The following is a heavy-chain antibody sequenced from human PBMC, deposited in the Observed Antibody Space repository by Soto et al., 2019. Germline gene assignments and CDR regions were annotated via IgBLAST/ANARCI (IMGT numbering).Heavy chain of an antibody. Sequence: GGSLRLSCAASGFTFSSYSMNWVRQAPGKGLEWVSSISSSSSYIYYADSVKGRFTISRDNAKNSLYLQMNSLRAEDTAVYYCARDLGSVVVTARYYFDYWGQGTLVTVSS. CDR2: ISSSSSYI. J-gene: IGHJ4*02. CDR3: ARDLGSVVVTARYYFDY. D-gene: IGHD2-21*02. V-gene: IGHV3-21*01. CDR1: GFTFSSYS.